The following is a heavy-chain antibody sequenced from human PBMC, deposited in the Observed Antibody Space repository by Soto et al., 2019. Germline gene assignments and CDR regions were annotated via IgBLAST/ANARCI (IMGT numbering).Heavy chain of an antibody. J-gene: IGHJ3*02. CDR2: INPNSGGT. CDR3: AKSDGAEENDAFDI. V-gene: IGHV1-2*04. D-gene: IGHD3-16*01. Sequence: QVRLVQSGPEVRKPGASVKISCEASGYSFTGHYLHWVRQAPGHGLEWMGWINPNSGGTNYAQKFKDWISISRDKALSTVYMDLSSLRSEDTAMYYCAKSDGAEENDAFDIWGQGTMISVS. CDR1: GYSFTGHY.